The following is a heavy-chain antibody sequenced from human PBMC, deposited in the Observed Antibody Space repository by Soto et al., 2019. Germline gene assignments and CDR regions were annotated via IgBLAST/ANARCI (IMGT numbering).Heavy chain of an antibody. CDR1: GGSVSSGSYY. Sequence: PSETLSLTCTVSGGSVSSGSYYWSWIRQPPGKGLEWIGYIYYSGSTNYNPSLKSRVTISVDTSKNQFSLKLSSVTAADTAVYYCARTAVEAFYGMDVWGQGTTVTVSS. D-gene: IGHD6-19*01. J-gene: IGHJ6*02. CDR2: IYYSGST. V-gene: IGHV4-61*01. CDR3: ARTAVEAFYGMDV.